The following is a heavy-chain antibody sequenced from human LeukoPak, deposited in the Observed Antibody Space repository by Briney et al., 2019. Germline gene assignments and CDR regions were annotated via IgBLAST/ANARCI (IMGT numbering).Heavy chain of an antibody. CDR2: INHSGST. J-gene: IGHJ4*02. V-gene: IGHV4-34*01. Sequence: SETLSLTCAVYGGSFSGYYWSWIRQPPGKGLECIGEINHSGSTNYNPSLKSRVTISVDASKNQFSLKLSSVTAADTAVYYCARQSAPPPRGKKYFDYWGQGTLLTVSS. D-gene: IGHD3-10*01. CDR3: ARQSAPPPRGKKYFDY. CDR1: GGSFSGYY.